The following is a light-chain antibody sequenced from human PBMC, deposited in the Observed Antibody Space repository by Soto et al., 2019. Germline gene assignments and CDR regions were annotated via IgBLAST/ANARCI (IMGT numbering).Light chain of an antibody. CDR1: QTVSSF. CDR2: GAS. V-gene: IGKV3-20*01. CDR3: HQYGNSPPGT. Sequence: IGVTKSPGALSLSTGERASLSCGAGQTVSSFLAWYQQKPGQAPRLLIYGASNRATGIPDRFSGSGSGADFTLTISRLEPEDFAVYFCHQYGNSPPGTFGQGTRLEIK. J-gene: IGKJ5*01.